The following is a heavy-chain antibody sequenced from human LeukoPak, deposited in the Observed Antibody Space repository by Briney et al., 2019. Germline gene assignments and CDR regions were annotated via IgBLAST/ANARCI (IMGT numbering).Heavy chain of an antibody. J-gene: IGHJ4*02. CDR3: ARVADKHYDFWSGYSRVFDY. CDR1: GFTFSSYGM. CDR2: IYHSGST. V-gene: IGHV4-4*02. D-gene: IGHD3-3*01. Sequence: GSLRLSCAASGFTFSSYGMSWVRQPPGKGLEWIGEIYHSGSTNYNPSLKSRVTISVDKSKNQFSLKLSSVTAADTAVYYCARVADKHYDFWSGYSRVFDYWGQGTLVTVSS.